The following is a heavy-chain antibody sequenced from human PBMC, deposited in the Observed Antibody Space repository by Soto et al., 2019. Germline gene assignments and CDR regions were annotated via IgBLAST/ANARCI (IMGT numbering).Heavy chain of an antibody. V-gene: IGHV4-39*01. CDR3: ARLLYDSSGFYYFDY. J-gene: IGHJ4*02. CDR1: GGSISSGSYY. Sequence: SETLSLTCTVSGGSISSGSYYWGWIRRPPGKGLEWLGSIHYSGRTYDNPSLKSRVTTSVETSKNQFSLKLSSVTAADTAVYFCARLLYDSSGFYYFDYWGQGILVTVSS. CDR2: IHYSGRT. D-gene: IGHD3-22*01.